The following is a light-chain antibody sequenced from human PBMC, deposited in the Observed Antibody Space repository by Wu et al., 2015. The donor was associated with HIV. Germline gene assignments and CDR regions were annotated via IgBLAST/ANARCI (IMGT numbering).Light chain of an antibody. CDR2: GAS. CDR1: QSVSGK. V-gene: IGKV3-15*01. CDR3: QQYNNWPPLT. J-gene: IGKJ4*01. Sequence: EIVMTQSPATLSVSPGERATLSCRASQSVSGKLAWYQQKPGQAPRLLIYGASRRATGISATFSGSGSGTEFTLTISSMQSEDFAVYYCQQYNNWPPLTFGGGTKVEIK.